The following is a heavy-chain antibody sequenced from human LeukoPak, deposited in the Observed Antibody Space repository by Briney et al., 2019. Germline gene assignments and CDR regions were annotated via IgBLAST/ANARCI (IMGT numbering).Heavy chain of an antibody. CDR1: GYTFTDYY. CDR3: ARGDSSIAGPDS. D-gene: IGHD6-13*01. CDR2: INPNSGDT. Sequence: ASVNVSCKASGYTFTDYYIHWVRQAPGQGLEWMGWINPNSGDTNYAQEFQGRVTMTRDTSINTAYMELSRLRSDDTAVYYCARGDSSIAGPDSWGQGTLVTVSS. J-gene: IGHJ4*02. V-gene: IGHV1-2*02.